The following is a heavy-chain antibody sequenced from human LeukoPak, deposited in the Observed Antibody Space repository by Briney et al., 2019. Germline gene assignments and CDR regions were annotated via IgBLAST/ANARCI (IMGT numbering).Heavy chain of an antibody. D-gene: IGHD2-2*02. CDR3: ARGGICSSTSCYSGDWFDP. V-gene: IGHV4-59*01. CDR1: GGSISSYY. J-gene: IGHJ5*02. CDR2: IYYSGST. Sequence: KPSETLSLTCTVSGGSISSYYWSWIRQPPGKGLEWIGYIYYSGSTNYNPSLKSRVTISVDTSKNQFSLKLSSVTAADTAVYYCARGGICSSTSCYSGDWFDPWGQGTLVTVSS.